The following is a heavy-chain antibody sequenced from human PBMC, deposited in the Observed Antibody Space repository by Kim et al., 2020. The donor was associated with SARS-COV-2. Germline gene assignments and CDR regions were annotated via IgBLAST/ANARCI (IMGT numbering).Heavy chain of an antibody. J-gene: IGHJ6*02. CDR3: AKDINSGSLPGHYYYYYGMDV. D-gene: IGHD1-26*01. CDR1: GFTFSSYG. CDR2: ISYDGSNK. V-gene: IGHV3-30*18. Sequence: GGSLRLSCAASGFTFSSYGMHWVRQAPGKGLEWVAVISYDGSNKYYADSVKGRFTISRDNSKNTLYLQMNSLRAEDTAVYYCAKDINSGSLPGHYYYYYGMDVWSQETTVTVSS.